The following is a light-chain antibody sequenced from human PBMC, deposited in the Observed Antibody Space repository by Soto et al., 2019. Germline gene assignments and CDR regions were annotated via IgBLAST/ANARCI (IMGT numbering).Light chain of an antibody. CDR1: STDVGIYNL. Sequence: ALTQPASVSGSPGQSITISCTGTSTDVGIYNLVSWYQQHPGEAPKLMIYEVSKRPSGLSNRFSGSKSYNTASLTISGLQAEDEADYYCCSYAGSLYVFGSGAKV. CDR3: CSYAGSLYV. J-gene: IGLJ1*01. V-gene: IGLV2-23*02. CDR2: EVS.